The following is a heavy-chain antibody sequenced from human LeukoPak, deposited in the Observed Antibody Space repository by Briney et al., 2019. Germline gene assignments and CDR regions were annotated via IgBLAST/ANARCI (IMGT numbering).Heavy chain of an antibody. D-gene: IGHD3-3*01. V-gene: IGHV4-39*01. Sequence: PSETLSLTCTVSGGSISSSSYYWGWIRQPPGKGLEWIGSTYYSGSTYYNPSLKSRVTISVDTSKNQFSLKLSSVTAADTAVYYCARRYDFWSGYPYGMDVWGQGTTVTVSS. CDR2: TYYSGST. CDR3: ARRYDFWSGYPYGMDV. J-gene: IGHJ6*02. CDR1: GGSISSSSYY.